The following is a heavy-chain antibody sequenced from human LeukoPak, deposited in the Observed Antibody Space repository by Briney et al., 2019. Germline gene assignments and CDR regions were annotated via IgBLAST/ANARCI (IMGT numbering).Heavy chain of an antibody. Sequence: GGSLLLSCAASGFTFSSYGMHWVRQAPGKGLEWVAFIRYDGSNKYYADSVKGRFTISRDNSKNTLYLQMNSLRAEDTAVYYCAHLGSSTSWQGVWGQGTLVTVSS. CDR1: GFTFSSYG. CDR3: AHLGSSTSWQGV. D-gene: IGHD2-2*01. J-gene: IGHJ4*02. CDR2: IRYDGSNK. V-gene: IGHV3-30*02.